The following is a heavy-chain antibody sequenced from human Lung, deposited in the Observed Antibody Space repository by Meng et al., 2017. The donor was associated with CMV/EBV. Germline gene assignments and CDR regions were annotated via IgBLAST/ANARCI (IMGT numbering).Heavy chain of an antibody. CDR3: ARVKRYCTGGTCSSTGYYGMDV. D-gene: IGHD2-15*01. CDR1: GYNXTGYY. CDR2: INPNSGGT. J-gene: IGHJ6*02. Sequence: ASXXVSXKASGYNXTGYYIHWVRQAPGQGLEWMGWINPNSGGTNYAQKFQGRITMTGDTSITTAYMELSRLRSDDMAVYHCARVKRYCTGGTCSSTGYYGMDVXGQGXTVTVSS. V-gene: IGHV1-2*02.